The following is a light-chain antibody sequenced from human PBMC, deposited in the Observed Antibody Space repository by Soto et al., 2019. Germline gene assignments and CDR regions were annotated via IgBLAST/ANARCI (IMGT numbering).Light chain of an antibody. V-gene: IGKV1-39*01. CDR1: QSISSY. J-gene: IGKJ1*01. Sequence: DIQMTQSPSSLSASVGDRVTISCRASQSISSYLNWYQQKPGKAPKLLIYAASSLQSWVPSSFSGSGSETDFTLTISSLQPEDFATYSCQQSYSATWTFGQGTKVDIK. CDR3: QQSYSATWT. CDR2: AAS.